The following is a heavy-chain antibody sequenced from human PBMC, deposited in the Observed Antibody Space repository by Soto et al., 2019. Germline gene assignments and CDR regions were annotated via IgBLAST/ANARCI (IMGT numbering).Heavy chain of an antibody. CDR1: GYTFTSYA. D-gene: IGHD3-10*01. Sequence: ASVKVSCKASGYTFTSYAMHWVRQAPGQRLEWMGWINAGNGNTKYSQKFQGRVTITRDTSASTAYMELSSLRSEDTAVYYCARDPGHMVRGVITPVNWFDPWGQGTLVTVPQ. V-gene: IGHV1-3*01. CDR3: ARDPGHMVRGVITPVNWFDP. CDR2: INAGNGNT. J-gene: IGHJ5*02.